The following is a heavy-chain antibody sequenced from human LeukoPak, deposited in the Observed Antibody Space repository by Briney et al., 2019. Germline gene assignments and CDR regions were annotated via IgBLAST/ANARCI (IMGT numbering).Heavy chain of an antibody. Sequence: PGGSLRLSCGASGFTFSSYSMNWVRQAPGKGLEWVSSISGTSDYIYYADSVKGRFTISRDNGQNSLYLQMNSLRAEDTGVYYCARREPQGCSGTSCFAGPVGHWGQGTLVTVSS. CDR2: ISGTSDYI. CDR3: ARREPQGCSGTSCFAGPVGH. D-gene: IGHD2-2*01. J-gene: IGHJ4*02. CDR1: GFTFSSYS. V-gene: IGHV3-21*06.